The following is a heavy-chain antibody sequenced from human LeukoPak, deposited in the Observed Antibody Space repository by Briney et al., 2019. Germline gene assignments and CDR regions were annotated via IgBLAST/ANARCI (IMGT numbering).Heavy chain of an antibody. CDR3: ARVSPHPWIRATADLDY. V-gene: IGHV4-59*12. CDR2: IYYIGST. J-gene: IGHJ4*02. CDR1: GGSISGYY. Sequence: PSETLSLTCTVSGGSISGYYWSWLRQPPGKGLEWIGYIYYIGSTNYNPSLKSRVSMSVDRSTNQFFLKVRSVTAADTAMYYCARVSPHPWIRATADLDYWGQGALVTASS. D-gene: IGHD6-13*01.